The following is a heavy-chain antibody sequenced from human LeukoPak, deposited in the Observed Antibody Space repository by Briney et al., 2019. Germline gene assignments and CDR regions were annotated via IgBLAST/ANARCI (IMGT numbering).Heavy chain of an antibody. CDR2: IYYSGST. D-gene: IGHD1-26*01. Sequence: SETLSLTCTVSGGSISSYYWSWIRQPPGKGLEWIGYIYYSGSTNYNPSLKSRVTISVDTSKNQFSLKLSSVTAADTAVYYCARALKGADYYYYYMDVWGKGTTVTVSS. V-gene: IGHV4-59*01. J-gene: IGHJ6*03. CDR3: ARALKGADYYYYYMDV. CDR1: GGSISSYY.